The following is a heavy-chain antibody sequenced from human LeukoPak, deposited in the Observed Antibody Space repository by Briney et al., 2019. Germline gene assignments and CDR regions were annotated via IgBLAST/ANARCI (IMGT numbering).Heavy chain of an antibody. CDR2: ISSSSSYI. CDR1: GLTFSTSG. V-gene: IGHV3-21*01. D-gene: IGHD3-3*01. CDR3: ARDLGYDFWSGSAHWFDP. Sequence: GGSLRLSCTASGLTFSTSGFNWVRQAPGKGLEWVASISSSSSYIYYADSVKGRFTISRDNAKNSLYLQMNSLRAEDTAVYYCARDLGYDFWSGSAHWFDPWGQGTLVTVSS. J-gene: IGHJ5*02.